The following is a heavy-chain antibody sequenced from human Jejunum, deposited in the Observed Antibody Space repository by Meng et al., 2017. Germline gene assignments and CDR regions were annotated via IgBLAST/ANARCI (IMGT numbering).Heavy chain of an antibody. V-gene: IGHV3-7*01. CDR1: GSASGYYA. J-gene: IGHJ5*02. Sequence: EVQLLESGGGLVQPGGSMRLSCAVSGSASGYYAMSWVRQAPGKGLEWVAHIKQDGSEMYYVDSVKGRFTISRDNAKSSLYLQMNSLRAEDTAVYYCARGRYSSGPWGQGTLVTVSS. CDR3: ARGRYSSGP. CDR2: IKQDGSEM. D-gene: IGHD6-19*01.